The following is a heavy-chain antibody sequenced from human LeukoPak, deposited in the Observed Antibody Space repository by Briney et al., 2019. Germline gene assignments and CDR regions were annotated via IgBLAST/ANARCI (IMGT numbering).Heavy chain of an antibody. V-gene: IGHV3-21*01. D-gene: IGHD2-21*02. CDR1: GFTFSSYS. CDR2: ISSSSSYI. J-gene: IGHJ4*02. Sequence: GGSLRLSCAASGFTFSSYSMTWVRRAPGKGLEWVSSISSSSSYIYYADSVKGRFTISRDNAKNSLYLQMNSLRAEDTAVYYCARITKHIVVVTAIDYWGQGTLVTVSS. CDR3: ARITKHIVVVTAIDY.